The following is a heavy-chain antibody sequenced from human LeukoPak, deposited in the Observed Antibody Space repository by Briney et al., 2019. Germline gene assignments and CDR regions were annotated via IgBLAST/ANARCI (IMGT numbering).Heavy chain of an antibody. J-gene: IGHJ4*02. CDR2: ITTSGGTI. CDR3: ARRIVGAFPFDY. Sequence: GGSLRLSCAASGFTFSSYNMNWVRQAPGKGLEWISYITTSGGTIYYADSVKGRFTISRDNAKNSLYLQMNSLRDEDTAVYYCARRIVGAFPFDYWGRGTLVTVSS. CDR1: GFTFSSYN. V-gene: IGHV3-48*02. D-gene: IGHD1-26*01.